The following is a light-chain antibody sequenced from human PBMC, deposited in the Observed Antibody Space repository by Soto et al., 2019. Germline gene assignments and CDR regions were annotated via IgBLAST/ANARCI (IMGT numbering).Light chain of an antibody. J-gene: IGLJ2*01. Sequence: QAVVTQEPSFSVSPGGTVTLTCGLSSGSVSTSSYSSWYQQTPGQPPRTLIYNTNTRSSGVPGRFSGSILGNKAALTITGAQADDESDYYCMLYMGYGIWLFGGGTKLTVL. V-gene: IGLV8-61*01. CDR2: NTN. CDR1: SGSVSTSSY. CDR3: MLYMGYGIWL.